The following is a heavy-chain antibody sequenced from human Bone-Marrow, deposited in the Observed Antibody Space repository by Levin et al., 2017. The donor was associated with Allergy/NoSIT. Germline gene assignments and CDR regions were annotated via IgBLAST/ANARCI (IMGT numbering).Heavy chain of an antibody. CDR3: VRVNIGVAEVATQRNLDWSYDL. D-gene: IGHD2-15*01. V-gene: IGHV3-49*03. J-gene: IGHJ2*01. CDR1: GFTLGDYA. CDR2: ISSEAYGGTS. Sequence: GESLKISCRASGFTLGDYAMTWLRQAPGKGLEWVGFISSEAYGGTSEYAPSVRGRFDISREDSKSFVYLQMNSLKIDDTGVYYCVRVNIGVAEVATQRNLDWSYDLWGRGTVVTVSS.